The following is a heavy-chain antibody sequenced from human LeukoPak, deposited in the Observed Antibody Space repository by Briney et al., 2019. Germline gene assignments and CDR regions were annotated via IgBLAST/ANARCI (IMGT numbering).Heavy chain of an antibody. CDR1: GYTFTSYY. J-gene: IGHJ6*03. CDR3: ARATRDIVVVPAARHPYYYYYMDV. D-gene: IGHD2-2*01. CDR2: INPSGGST. Sequence: ASVKVSCKASGYTFTSYYMHWVRQAPGQGLEWMGIINPSGGSTSYAQKFQGRVTMTRDMSTSTVYMELSSLRSEDTAVYYCARATRDIVVVPAARHPYYYYYMDVWGQGTTVTVSS. V-gene: IGHV1-46*01.